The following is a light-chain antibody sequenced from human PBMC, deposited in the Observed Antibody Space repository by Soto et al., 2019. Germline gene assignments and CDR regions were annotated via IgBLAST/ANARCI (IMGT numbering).Light chain of an antibody. CDR1: QSVRNN. J-gene: IGKJ4*01. V-gene: IGKV3-15*01. CDR3: QQYGSSQGT. Sequence: EIVLTQSPATVSLSPGERATLSCRASQSVRNNVAWYQQKPGQAPRLLIYDASTRATGVPARFSGSGSGTEFTLTISSLQSEDFVVYYCQQYGSSQGTFGGGTKVDIK. CDR2: DAS.